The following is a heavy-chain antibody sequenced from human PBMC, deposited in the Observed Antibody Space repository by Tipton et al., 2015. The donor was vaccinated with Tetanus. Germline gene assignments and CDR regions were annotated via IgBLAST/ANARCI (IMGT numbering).Heavy chain of an antibody. Sequence: SLRLSCVASGFTFSSYAMNWVRQAPGKGLEWVSAIGGSGGSKQYADTVKVRFTISRDNSKNTLYLQMKSLRAEDTAVYYCAKGADDFWSGYNYGMDVWGQGTTVTVSS. CDR2: IGGSGGSK. D-gene: IGHD3-3*01. V-gene: IGHV3-23*01. CDR3: AKGADDFWSGYNYGMDV. CDR1: GFTFSSYA. J-gene: IGHJ6*02.